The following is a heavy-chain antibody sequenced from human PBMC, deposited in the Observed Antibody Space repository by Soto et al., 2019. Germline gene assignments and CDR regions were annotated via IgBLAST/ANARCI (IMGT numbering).Heavy chain of an antibody. CDR3: VSAGFDKKNQPARPLDY. D-gene: IGHD2-2*01. J-gene: IGHJ4*02. CDR1: GYTFTSYG. CDR2: ISAYNGNT. Sequence: GASVKVSCKASGYTFTSYGISWVRQAPGQGLEWMGWISAYNGNTNYAQELQGRVTMTTDTSTSTAYMELSSLRAEDTAVYYCVSAGFDKKNQPARPLDYWGQGTLVTVSA. V-gene: IGHV1-18*01.